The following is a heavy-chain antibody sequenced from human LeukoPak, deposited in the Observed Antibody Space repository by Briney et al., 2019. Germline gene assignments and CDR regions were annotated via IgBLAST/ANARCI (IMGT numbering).Heavy chain of an antibody. D-gene: IGHD2-15*01. V-gene: IGHV4-59*13. CDR2: VFYSGDT. J-gene: IGHJ4*02. Sequence: SETLSLTCTVSGVSIPSYYWTWIRQPPGKGLEWIGYVFYSGDTNYNPSLKSRVTISVDASRNQFSLRLRSVTAADTALYYCARGMATAATLDFWGQGTLVTVSS. CDR1: GVSIPSYY. CDR3: ARGMATAATLDF.